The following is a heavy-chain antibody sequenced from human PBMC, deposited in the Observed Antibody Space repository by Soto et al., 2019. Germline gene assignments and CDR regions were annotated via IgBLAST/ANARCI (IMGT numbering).Heavy chain of an antibody. Sequence: QVQLQEWGPGLVKPSETLSLTCTVSGGSITTYYWSWIRQPAGKGLEWIGRIYSGGSTNYNPSLRSRVTVSVDMYKTQFSLKLSYVTAADTAVYDGARGPGGFGELSLDYWGQGTLVTVSS. CDR3: ARGPGGFGELSLDY. CDR2: IYSGGST. CDR1: GGSITTYY. D-gene: IGHD3-10*01. J-gene: IGHJ4*02. V-gene: IGHV4-4*07.